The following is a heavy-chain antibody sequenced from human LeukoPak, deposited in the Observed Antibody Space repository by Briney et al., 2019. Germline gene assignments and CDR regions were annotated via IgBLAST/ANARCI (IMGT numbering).Heavy chain of an antibody. CDR3: ARDLSGDGYNKFDH. Sequence: GGSLRLSCAASEFTVSSNYMSWVRQAPGKGLEMVSSIKTGSRHTYYAASVKGRFTISRDDAKNSLYLQMYSLRAEDTALYYCARDLSGDGYNKFDHWGQGTRVTVSP. CDR1: EFTVSSNY. V-gene: IGHV3-21*01. CDR2: IKTGSRHT. J-gene: IGHJ4*02. D-gene: IGHD5-24*01.